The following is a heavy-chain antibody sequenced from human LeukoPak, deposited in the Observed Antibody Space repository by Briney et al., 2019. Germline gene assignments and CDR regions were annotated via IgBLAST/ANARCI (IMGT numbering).Heavy chain of an antibody. J-gene: IGHJ5*02. D-gene: IGHD6-13*01. CDR1: GGSISSGGYY. CDR3: ARGPPESSSWSWFDP. V-gene: IGHV4-31*03. CDR2: IYYSGST. Sequence: PSETLSLTCTVSGGSISSGGYYWSWIRQHPGKGLEWTGYIYYSGSTYYNPSLKSRVTISVDTSKNQFSLKLSSVTAADTAVYYCARGPPESSSWSWFDPWGQGTLVTVSS.